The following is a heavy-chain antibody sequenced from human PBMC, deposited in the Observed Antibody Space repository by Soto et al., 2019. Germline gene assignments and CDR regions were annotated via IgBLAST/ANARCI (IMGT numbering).Heavy chain of an antibody. CDR1: GYSFTSYW. J-gene: IGHJ6*03. V-gene: IGHV5-51*01. D-gene: IGHD2-15*01. CDR3: ARALGYCSGGSCYYLPTLSHYYYMDV. CDR2: IYPGDSDT. Sequence: PGESLKISCKGSGYSFTSYWIGWVRQMPGKGLEWMGIIYPGDSDTRYSPSFQGQVTISADKSISTAYLQWSSLKASDTAMYYCARALGYCSGGSCYYLPTLSHYYYMDVWGKGTTVTVSS.